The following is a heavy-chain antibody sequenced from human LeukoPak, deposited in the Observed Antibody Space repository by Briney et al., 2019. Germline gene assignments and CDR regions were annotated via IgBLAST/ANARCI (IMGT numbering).Heavy chain of an antibody. J-gene: IGHJ6*03. CDR2: ISSSGSTI. V-gene: IGHV3-11*04. CDR1: GFTFSDYY. Sequence: PGGSLRLSCAASGFTFSDYYMSWIRQAPGKGLEWVSYISSSGSTIYYADSVKGRFTIPRDNDKNSLYQQMNSLRAEDTAVYYCARGFCSGGSCYSYYYYYMDVWGKGTTVTVSS. CDR3: ARGFCSGGSCYSYYYYYMDV. D-gene: IGHD2-15*01.